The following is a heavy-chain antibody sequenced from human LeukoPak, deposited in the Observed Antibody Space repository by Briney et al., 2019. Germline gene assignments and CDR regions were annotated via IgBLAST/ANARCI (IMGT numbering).Heavy chain of an antibody. Sequence: GGSLRLSCEASGFTFEDYAMHWVRQLPGKGLEWVSGITWNSGTIDYADSVKGRFTVSRDNAKKTLFLQMNSLRPEDTALFYCAKAADYSYSREPLDSWGQGTLVIVSS. CDR1: GFTFEDYA. V-gene: IGHV3-9*01. CDR2: ITWNSGTI. J-gene: IGHJ4*02. D-gene: IGHD5-18*01. CDR3: AKAADYSYSREPLDS.